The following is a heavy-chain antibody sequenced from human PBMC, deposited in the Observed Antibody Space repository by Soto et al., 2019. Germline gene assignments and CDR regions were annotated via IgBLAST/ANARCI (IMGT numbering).Heavy chain of an antibody. Sequence: QVQLVQSGPEVKMPGASVKVSCKTSGYTFTAYGLAWLRQAPGQRPEWMGWVSTNDDRTNYAQKFQGRVTMTTDRSTTTTSMELRSLRGDDTAVYYCARELNTESSAYYSFAFWGQEPWSPSPQ. CDR2: VSTNDDRT. J-gene: IGHJ4*02. D-gene: IGHD3-22*01. CDR1: GYTFTAYG. V-gene: IGHV1-18*01. CDR3: ARELNTESSAYYSFAF.